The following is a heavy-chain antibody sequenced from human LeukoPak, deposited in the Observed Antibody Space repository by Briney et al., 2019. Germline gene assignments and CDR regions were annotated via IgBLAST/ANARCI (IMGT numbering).Heavy chain of an antibody. CDR2: VNPNSGNT. J-gene: IGHJ4*02. Sequence: ASVKVSCKASGYTFTSYDINWVRQATGQGLEWMGWVNPNSGNTGYAQKFQGRVTITRNTSISTAYMELSSLRSEDTAVYYCARAGSSGFVAQDYWGQGTPVTVSS. CDR1: GYTFTSYD. CDR3: ARAGSSGFVAQDY. V-gene: IGHV1-8*03. D-gene: IGHD3-22*01.